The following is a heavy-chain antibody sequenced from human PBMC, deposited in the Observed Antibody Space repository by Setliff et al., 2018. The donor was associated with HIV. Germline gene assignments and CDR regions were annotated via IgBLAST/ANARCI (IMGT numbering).Heavy chain of an antibody. J-gene: IGHJ5*02. Sequence: SETLSLTCTVSGSSISGHFWTWIRQPPGKGLEWIGYIYTTGSTNYNPSLTSRVTISVDTSKNQFSLKLRSVTAADTAVYYCVRAEYSSSSDWFAPWGQGALVTVSS. CDR3: VRAEYSSSSDWFAP. CDR1: GSSISGHF. V-gene: IGHV4-4*08. D-gene: IGHD6-6*01. CDR2: IYTTGST.